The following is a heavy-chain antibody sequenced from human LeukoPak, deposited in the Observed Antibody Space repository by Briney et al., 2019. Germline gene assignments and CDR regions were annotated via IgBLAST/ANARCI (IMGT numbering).Heavy chain of an antibody. CDR3: AKDRTITMVRGVKDFDY. CDR2: IYRSGST. CDR1: GYSISSGYY. V-gene: IGHV4-38-2*02. D-gene: IGHD3-10*01. Sequence: SETLSLTCTVSGYSISSGYYWGWIRPPPGKGLEWIGSIYRSGSTYYNPSLKSRVTISVDTSKNQFSLKLSSVTAADTAVYYCAKDRTITMVRGVKDFDYWGQGTLVTVSS. J-gene: IGHJ4*02.